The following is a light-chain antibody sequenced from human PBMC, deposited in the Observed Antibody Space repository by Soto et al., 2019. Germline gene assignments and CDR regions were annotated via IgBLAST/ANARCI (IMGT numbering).Light chain of an antibody. CDR2: DAS. CDR1: QSVGTF. J-gene: IGKJ2*01. Sequence: EIVLTQSPATLSLSPGERATLSCRASQSVGTFLAWYQQKPGQAPRLLIYDASNRATGIPARFSGTGSGTDFALTIISVEPEDFAVYYCQHRTNWPRTFGQGTKLDIK. V-gene: IGKV3-11*01. CDR3: QHRTNWPRT.